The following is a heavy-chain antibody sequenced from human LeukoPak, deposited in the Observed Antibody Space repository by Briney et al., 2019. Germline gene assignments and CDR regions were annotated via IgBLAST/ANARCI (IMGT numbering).Heavy chain of an antibody. D-gene: IGHD4-17*01. CDR1: GGSISSGSYY. CDR2: IYTSGST. CDR3: ARTITSTVTTGYFDP. Sequence: SETLSLTCTVSGGSISSGSYYWSWIRQPAGKGLEWIGRIYTSGSTNYNPSLKSRVAISVDTSKNQFSLKLSSVTAADTAVYYCARTITSTVTTGYFDPWGQGTLVTVSS. J-gene: IGHJ5*02. V-gene: IGHV4-61*02.